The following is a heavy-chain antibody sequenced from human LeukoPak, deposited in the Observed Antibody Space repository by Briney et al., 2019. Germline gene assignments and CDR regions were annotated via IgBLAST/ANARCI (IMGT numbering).Heavy chain of an antibody. D-gene: IGHD3-3*01. Sequence: PGRSLRLSCAASGVTFSSYGMHWVRQAPAQGLELVAFIRYDGSNKYYADSVKGRFTISRDNSKNTLYLQINSLRSEDTAVYYCARGITSGPFYDFWSGYSGGYYYYMDVWGKGTTVTVSS. CDR3: ARGITSGPFYDFWSGYSGGYYYYMDV. J-gene: IGHJ6*03. CDR1: GVTFSSYG. V-gene: IGHV3-30*02. CDR2: IRYDGSNK.